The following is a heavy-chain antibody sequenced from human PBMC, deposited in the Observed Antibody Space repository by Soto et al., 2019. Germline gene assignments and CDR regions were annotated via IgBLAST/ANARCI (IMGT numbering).Heavy chain of an antibody. CDR1: GFTVSSNY. CDR2: IYSGGST. V-gene: IGHV3-53*01. Sequence: GGSLRLSCAASGFTVSSNYMSWVRQAPGKGLEWAPVIYSGGSTYYADSVKGRFTISRDNSKNTLYLQMNSLRAEDTAVYYCARGYSYGYYYYYYMDVWGKGTTVTVSS. J-gene: IGHJ6*03. CDR3: ARGYSYGYYYYYYMDV. D-gene: IGHD5-18*01.